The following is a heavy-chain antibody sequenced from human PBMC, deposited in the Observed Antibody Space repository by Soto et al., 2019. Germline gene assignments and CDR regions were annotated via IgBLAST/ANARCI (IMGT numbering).Heavy chain of an antibody. CDR2: ISSSTSHT. D-gene: IGHD6-13*01. J-gene: IGHJ4*02. Sequence: GGSLRLSCAVSGFTFSDYYMTWIRQAPGTGLEWVSYISSSTSHTNYADSVKGRFTISRDNAKNSLFLQMNSLRAEDTAVYYCARGGGAAADYFDFWGQGTLVTVSS. CDR3: ARGGGAAADYFDF. V-gene: IGHV3-11*05. CDR1: GFTFSDYY.